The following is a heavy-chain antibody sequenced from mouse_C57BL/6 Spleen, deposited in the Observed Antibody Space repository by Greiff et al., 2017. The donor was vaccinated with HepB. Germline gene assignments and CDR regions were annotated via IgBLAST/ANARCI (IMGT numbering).Heavy chain of an antibody. J-gene: IGHJ2*01. CDR3: ARRRDYYGSSHYFDY. Sequence: EVQLQQSGGDLVKPGGSLKLSCAASGFTFSSYGMSWVRQTPDKRLEWVATISSGGSYTYYPDSVKGRFTISRDNAKNTLYLQMSSLKSEDTAMYYCARRRDYYGSSHYFDYWGQGTTLTVSS. V-gene: IGHV5-6*01. D-gene: IGHD1-1*01. CDR2: ISSGGSYT. CDR1: GFTFSSYG.